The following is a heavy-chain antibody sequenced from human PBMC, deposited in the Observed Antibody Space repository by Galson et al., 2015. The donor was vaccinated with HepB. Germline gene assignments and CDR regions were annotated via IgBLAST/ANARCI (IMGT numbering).Heavy chain of an antibody. D-gene: IGHD3-3*01. Sequence: SLRLSCAASGFTFSNAWMSWVRQAPGKGLEWVGRIKSKTDGGTTDYAAPVKGRFTISRDDSKNTLYLQMNSLKTEDTDVYYCTTGFLEWFLYYWGQGTLVTVSS. CDR2: IKSKTDGGTT. V-gene: IGHV3-15*01. CDR1: GFTFSNAW. J-gene: IGHJ4*02. CDR3: TTGFLEWFLYY.